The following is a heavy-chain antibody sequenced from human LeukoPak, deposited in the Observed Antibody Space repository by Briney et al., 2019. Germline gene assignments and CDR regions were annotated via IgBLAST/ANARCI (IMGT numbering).Heavy chain of an antibody. CDR3: AKGYSGSAGDY. CDR1: GFTFTSYG. J-gene: IGHJ4*02. D-gene: IGHD1-26*01. V-gene: IGHV3-21*01. CDR2: ISSSSSYI. Sequence: GGSLRLSCAASGFTFTSYGMTWVRQAPGKGLEWVSSISSSSSYIYYSDSVKGRFTISRDNAKNSLYLQMNSLRAEDTAVYYCAKGYSGSAGDYWGQGTLVTVSS.